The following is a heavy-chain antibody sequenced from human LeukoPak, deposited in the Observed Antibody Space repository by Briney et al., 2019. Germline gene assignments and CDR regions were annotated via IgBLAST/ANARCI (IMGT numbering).Heavy chain of an antibody. D-gene: IGHD1-14*01. V-gene: IGHV3-7*05. CDR1: GFTFSSHW. Sequence: QPGGSLRLSCAASGFTFSSHWMTWVRQAPGKGREWVANIKQDGSEKYYVDSVKGRFTISRDNAKNSLYLQMNSLRADDTAVYFCARARIDYWGQGTLVTVSS. J-gene: IGHJ4*02. CDR2: IKQDGSEK. CDR3: ARARIDY.